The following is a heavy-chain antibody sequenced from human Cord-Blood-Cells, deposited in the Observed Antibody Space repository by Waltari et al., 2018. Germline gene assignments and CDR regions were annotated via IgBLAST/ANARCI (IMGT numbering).Heavy chain of an antibody. V-gene: IGHV3-13*01. CDR3: ARGSSSSPYWYFDL. CDR2: SGTAGDR. D-gene: IGHD6-13*01. J-gene: IGHJ2*01. CDR1: GFTFSSYD. Sequence: EVQLVESGGGLVQPGGSLRLSCAASGFTFSSYDLHWVRQATGKGLVGGWGSGTAGDRYDPGSVKGRFTISRENAKNSLYLQMNSLRAGDTAVYYCARGSSSSPYWYFDLWGRGTLVTVSS.